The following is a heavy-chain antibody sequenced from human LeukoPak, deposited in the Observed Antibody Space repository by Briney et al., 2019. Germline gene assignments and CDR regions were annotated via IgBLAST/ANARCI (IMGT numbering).Heavy chain of an antibody. CDR2: ISAYNGNT. J-gene: IGHJ4*02. Sequence: GASVKVSCKASGYTFTSYGISWVRQAPGQGLEWMGWISAYNGNTNYAQKLQGRVTMTTDTSTSTAYMELRSLRSDDTAVYYCARVGWDIVLMVYAPFDYRGQGTLVTVSS. CDR1: GYTFTSYG. V-gene: IGHV1-18*01. D-gene: IGHD2-8*01. CDR3: ARVGWDIVLMVYAPFDY.